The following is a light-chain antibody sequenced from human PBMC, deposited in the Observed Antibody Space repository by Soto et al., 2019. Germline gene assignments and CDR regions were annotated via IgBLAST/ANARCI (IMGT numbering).Light chain of an antibody. CDR1: SSNIGITY. Sequence: QSVLTQPPSASGTPGQRVTISCSGSSSNIGITYVYWYQQLPGTAPKLLIHRNNQRPSGVPDRFSGSKSGTSASLAISGLRSEDEADYYCAAWDDSLSGYVFGAGTKDTDL. CDR2: RNN. J-gene: IGLJ1*01. V-gene: IGLV1-47*01. CDR3: AAWDDSLSGYV.